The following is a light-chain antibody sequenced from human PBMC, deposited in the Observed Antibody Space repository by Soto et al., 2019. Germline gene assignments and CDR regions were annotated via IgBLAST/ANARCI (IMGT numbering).Light chain of an antibody. Sequence: EIVLTQSPGTLSLSPGERATLSCRASQIVSASYLAWYQQKPGQAPRLLIYGASSRAAGIPDRFSGSGSTTDFALTISRLEPEDFGVYYCQQYSKSPRTFGQGTKVEIK. V-gene: IGKV3-20*01. CDR1: QIVSASY. J-gene: IGKJ1*01. CDR2: GAS. CDR3: QQYSKSPRT.